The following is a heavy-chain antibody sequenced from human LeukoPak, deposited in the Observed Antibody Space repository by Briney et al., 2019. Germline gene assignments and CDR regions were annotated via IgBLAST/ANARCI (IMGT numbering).Heavy chain of an antibody. J-gene: IGHJ4*02. V-gene: IGHV3-7*01. CDR1: GFTFSSYW. CDR3: ARDRELVLWFGELFGYFDY. CDR2: INQDGREK. D-gene: IGHD3-10*01. Sequence: GGSLRLSCAASGFTFSSYWMSWVRQTPGRGLEWVANINQDGREKYYVDSVKGGFTIPRDNANNPLYLQMNSRRAEDTAVYYCARDRELVLWFGELFGYFDYWGEGTLVTVSS.